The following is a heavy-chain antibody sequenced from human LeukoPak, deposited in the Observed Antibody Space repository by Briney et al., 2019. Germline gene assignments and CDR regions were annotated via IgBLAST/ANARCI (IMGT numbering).Heavy chain of an antibody. Sequence: SETLSLTCTVSGASISSGIYYWNWIRQHPGKGLEWIGYIYYSGNTYYNTYYNPSLRSRVIISIDTSKNQFSLKLTSVTAADTAVYYCARDGLSVAYYGRARHFDSWGQGTLVTVSS. CDR1: GASISSGIYY. V-gene: IGHV4-31*03. CDR3: ARDGLSVAYYGRARHFDS. CDR2: IYYSGNT. J-gene: IGHJ4*02. D-gene: IGHD4-17*01.